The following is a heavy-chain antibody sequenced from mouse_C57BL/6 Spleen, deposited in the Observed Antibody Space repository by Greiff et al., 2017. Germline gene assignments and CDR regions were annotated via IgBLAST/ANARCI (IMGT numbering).Heavy chain of an antibody. CDR3: ARTGTRGDYFDY. J-gene: IGHJ2*01. Sequence: EVKLMESGGGLVKPGGSLKLSCAASGFTFSSYTMSWVRQTPEKRLEWVATISGGGGNTYYPDSVKGRFTISRDNAKNTLYLQMSSLRSEDTALYYCARTGTRGDYFDYWGQGTTLTVSS. D-gene: IGHD4-1*01. V-gene: IGHV5-9*01. CDR2: ISGGGGNT. CDR1: GFTFSSYT.